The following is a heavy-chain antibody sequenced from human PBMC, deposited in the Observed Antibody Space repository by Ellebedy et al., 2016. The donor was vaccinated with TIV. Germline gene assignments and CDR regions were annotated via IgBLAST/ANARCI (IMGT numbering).Heavy chain of an antibody. CDR3: ARASRTYYDILTGYSYDAFDI. CDR2: IYHSGST. Sequence: SETLSLTXTVSGYSISSGYYWGWIRQPPGKGLEWIGSIYHSGSTYYNPSLKSRVTISVDTSKNQFSLKLSSVTAADTAVYYCARASRTYYDILTGYSYDAFDIWGQGTMVTVSS. D-gene: IGHD3-9*01. J-gene: IGHJ3*02. V-gene: IGHV4-38-2*02. CDR1: GYSISSGYY.